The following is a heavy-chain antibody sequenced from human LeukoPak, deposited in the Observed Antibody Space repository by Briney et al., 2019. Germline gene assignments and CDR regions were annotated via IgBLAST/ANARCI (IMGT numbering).Heavy chain of an antibody. Sequence: ASVKVSCKASGYTFTSYDINWVRQATGQGLEWMGWMNPNSGNTGYAQKFQGRVTITRNTSISTAYMELSSLRSEDTAVYYCARGHYYDFWSGYFGDRKIDYWGQGTLVTVSS. V-gene: IGHV1-8*01. D-gene: IGHD3-3*01. CDR3: ARGHYYDFWSGYFGDRKIDY. CDR1: GYTFTSYD. J-gene: IGHJ4*02. CDR2: MNPNSGNT.